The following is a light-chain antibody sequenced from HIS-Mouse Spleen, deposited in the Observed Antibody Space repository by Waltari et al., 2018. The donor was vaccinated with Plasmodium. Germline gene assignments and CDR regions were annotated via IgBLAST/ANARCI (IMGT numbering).Light chain of an antibody. J-gene: IGLJ1*01. CDR2: DDS. CDR3: QVWDSSSDHPYV. CDR1: NIGSKN. V-gene: IGLV3-21*03. Sequence: SYVLTQPPSVSVAPGKTARITCRGNNIGSKNVHWYQKKPGQAPVLVVYDDSDRPSGIPERFSGSNSGNTATLTISRVEAGDEADYYCQVWDSSSDHPYVFGTGTKVTVL.